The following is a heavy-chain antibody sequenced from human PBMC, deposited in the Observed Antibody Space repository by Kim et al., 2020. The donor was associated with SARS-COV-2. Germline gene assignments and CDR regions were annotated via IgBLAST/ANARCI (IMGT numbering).Heavy chain of an antibody. V-gene: IGHV1-69*13. CDR1: GGTFSSYA. CDR3: ARDAFGAYAGPYYYYGMDV. J-gene: IGHJ6*02. Sequence: SGKVSCKASGGTFSSYAISWVRQAPGQGLEWMGGIIPIFGTANYAQKFQGRVTITADESTSTAYMELSSLRSEDTAVYYCARDAFGAYAGPYYYYGMDVGDQGTTVTVS. CDR2: IIPIFGTA. D-gene: IGHD3-16*01.